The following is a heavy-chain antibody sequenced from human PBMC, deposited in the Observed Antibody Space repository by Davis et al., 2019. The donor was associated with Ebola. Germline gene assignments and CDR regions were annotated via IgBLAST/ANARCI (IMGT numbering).Heavy chain of an antibody. Sequence: SETLSLTCAVYGGSFSGYYWSWIRQPPGKGLEWIGEINHSGSTNYNPSLKSRVTILVDTSKNQFSLKLSSVTAADTAVYYCARGRVAAAGRSYYYYGMDVWGQGTTVTVSS. CDR1: GGSFSGYY. J-gene: IGHJ6*02. V-gene: IGHV4-34*01. CDR3: ARGRVAAAGRSYYYYGMDV. CDR2: INHSGST. D-gene: IGHD6-13*01.